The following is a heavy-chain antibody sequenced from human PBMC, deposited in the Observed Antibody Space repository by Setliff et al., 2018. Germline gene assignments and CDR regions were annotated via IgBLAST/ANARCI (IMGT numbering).Heavy chain of an antibody. D-gene: IGHD6-13*01. V-gene: IGHV3-7*01. CDR2: IKQDESEK. CDR3: ARVEGEYSRRDGGYYYYMDV. CDR1: GFTFTNYW. J-gene: IGHJ6*03. Sequence: GGSLRLSCAASGFTFTNYWINWVRQAPGKGLEWVANIKQDESEKHYVGSVKGRFTISRDNARNSVYLQMNSMRAEDTAVYYCARVEGEYSRRDGGYYYYMDVWGKGTTVTVSS.